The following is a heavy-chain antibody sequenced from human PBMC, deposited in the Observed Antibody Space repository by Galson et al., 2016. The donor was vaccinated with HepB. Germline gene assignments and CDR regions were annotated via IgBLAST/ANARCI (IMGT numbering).Heavy chain of an antibody. J-gene: IGHJ4*02. V-gene: IGHV3-11*01. CDR2: ISATGSAI. Sequence: SLRLSCAASGLTFNDYSMSWIRQAPGKGLEWVSYISATGSAIKYSDSVRGRLTIYRDNAKNSLYLQMHSLGDEDTAIYYCARDGDYSFPFDFWGRGTLVTVSS. CDR3: ARDGDYSFPFDF. D-gene: IGHD4-11*01. CDR1: GLTFNDYS.